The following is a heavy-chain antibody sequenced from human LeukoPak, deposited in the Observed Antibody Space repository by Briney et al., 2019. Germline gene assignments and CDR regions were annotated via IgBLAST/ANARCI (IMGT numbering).Heavy chain of an antibody. CDR2: IYYSGST. CDR3: ARLQRGYSYGYYSDY. D-gene: IGHD5-18*01. V-gene: IGHV4-39*01. CDR1: GGSISSSSYY. Sequence: KPSETLSLTCTVSGGSISSSSYYWGWIRQPPGKGLEWIGSIYYSGSTYYNPSLKSRVTISVDTSKNQFSLKLSSVTAADTAVYYCARLQRGYSYGYYSDYWGQGTLVTVSS. J-gene: IGHJ4*02.